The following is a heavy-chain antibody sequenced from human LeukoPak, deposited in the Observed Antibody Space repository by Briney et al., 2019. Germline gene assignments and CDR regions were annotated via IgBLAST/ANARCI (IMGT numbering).Heavy chain of an antibody. D-gene: IGHD2-15*01. V-gene: IGHV4-39*07. Sequence: SETLSLTCTVSGGSISSSGYFWGWIRQPPGKGLEWIGSFYYNGNTYYNPSLKSRVTTSVDTSKNQFSLKLNSVTAADAAVYYCAREDCSGGSCYSDYWGQGTLVTVSS. CDR3: AREDCSGGSCYSDY. CDR1: GGSISSSGYF. CDR2: FYYNGNT. J-gene: IGHJ4*02.